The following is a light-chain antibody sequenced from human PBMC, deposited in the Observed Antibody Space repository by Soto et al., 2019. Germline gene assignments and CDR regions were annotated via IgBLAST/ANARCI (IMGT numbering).Light chain of an antibody. Sequence: EIQLTHAPSTLSATVGDRVTITCRASESINSWLAWYQQKPGKAPKLLIYKASNLESGVPSRFSGSGSGTEFTLTITSLQPDDFATYYCQQYQSYSQFGQGTKVDIK. CDR3: QQYQSYSQ. CDR2: KAS. J-gene: IGKJ1*01. CDR1: ESINSW. V-gene: IGKV1-5*03.